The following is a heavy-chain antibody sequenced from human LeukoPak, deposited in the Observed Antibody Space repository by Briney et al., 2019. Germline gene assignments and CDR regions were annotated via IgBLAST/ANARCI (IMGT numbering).Heavy chain of an antibody. CDR3: ARTVVDVFDY. Sequence: GGSLRLSCAASGFTFSSYSMNWVRRAPGKGLEWVSYISSSSSTIYYADSVKGRFTISRDNSKNTLYLQMNSLRAEDTAVYYCARTVVDVFDYWGQGTLVTVSS. D-gene: IGHD2-15*01. J-gene: IGHJ4*02. CDR1: GFTFSSYS. CDR2: ISSSSSTI. V-gene: IGHV3-48*01.